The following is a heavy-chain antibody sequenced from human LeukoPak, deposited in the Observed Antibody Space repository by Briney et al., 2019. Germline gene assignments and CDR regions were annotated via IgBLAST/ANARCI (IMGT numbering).Heavy chain of an antibody. CDR3: AKDIRAPSGWYYFDY. D-gene: IGHD6-19*01. J-gene: IGHJ4*02. Sequence: GRSLRLSCAASGFTFDDYAMHWVRQAPGKGLEWVSLISGDGGSTYYADSVKGRFTISRDNSKNSLYLQMNSLRTEDTALYYCAKDIRAPSGWYYFDYWGQGTLVTVSS. V-gene: IGHV3-43*02. CDR1: GFTFDDYA. CDR2: ISGDGGST.